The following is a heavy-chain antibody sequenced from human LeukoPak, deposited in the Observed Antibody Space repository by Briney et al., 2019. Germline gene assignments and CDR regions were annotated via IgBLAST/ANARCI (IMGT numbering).Heavy chain of an antibody. CDR3: ARVGLDRGTDYNWFDP. V-gene: IGHV4-4*07. CDR2: IYTSGST. Sequence: SETLSLTCTVSGGSISSYYWSWIRQPAGKGLEWIGRIYTSGSTNYNPSLKSRVTMSVDTSKNQFSLKLSSVTAADTAVYYCARVGLDRGTDYNWFDPWGQGTLVTVSS. D-gene: IGHD3/OR15-3a*01. J-gene: IGHJ5*02. CDR1: GGSISSYY.